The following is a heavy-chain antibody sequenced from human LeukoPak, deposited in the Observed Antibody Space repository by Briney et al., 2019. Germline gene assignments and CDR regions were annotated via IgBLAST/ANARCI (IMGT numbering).Heavy chain of an antibody. D-gene: IGHD6-13*01. CDR3: AKPTSDGTFYYYGMDV. CDR1: GFTFSSYA. Sequence: GGSLRLSCAASGFTFSSYAMSWVRQAPGKGLEWVSAVSGGGGSTYYADSVKGRFTISRDNSKTTLYLQMNSLRAEDTAVYYCAKPTSDGTFYYYGMDVWGQGTTVTVSS. V-gene: IGHV3-23*01. J-gene: IGHJ6*02. CDR2: VSGGGGST.